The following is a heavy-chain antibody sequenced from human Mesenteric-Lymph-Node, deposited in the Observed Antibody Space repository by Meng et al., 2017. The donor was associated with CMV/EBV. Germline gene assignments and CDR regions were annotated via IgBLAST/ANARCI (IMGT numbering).Heavy chain of an antibody. V-gene: IGHV3-9*01. CDR1: GFKFDDYA. D-gene: IGHD3-16*02. J-gene: IGHJ3*01. Sequence: GGSLRLSCAASGFKFDDYAIHWVRQVPGKGLEWVSGISWKSAGIGYADSVRGRFTISRDNAKNSLYLQMNSLRAEDTALYYCAKALIAFGGVISQRRNAFDVWGQGTMVTVSS. CDR2: ISWKSAGI. CDR3: AKALIAFGGVISQRRNAFDV.